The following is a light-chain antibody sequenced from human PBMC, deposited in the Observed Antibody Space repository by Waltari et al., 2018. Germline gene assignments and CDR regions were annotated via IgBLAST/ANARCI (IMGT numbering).Light chain of an antibody. CDR3: ATWDNTLSGWV. V-gene: IGLV1-36*01. Sequence: QSVLTQPPSVSEAPRQRVAISCSGSRSNIGNNAVNWYLQVPGKAPKLLIYYDDLLPPGVSDRFSGPRSGTSASPAISGLQSEDEGDYSSATWDNTLSGWVFGGGTRLTVL. CDR2: YDD. CDR1: RSNIGNNA. J-gene: IGLJ3*02.